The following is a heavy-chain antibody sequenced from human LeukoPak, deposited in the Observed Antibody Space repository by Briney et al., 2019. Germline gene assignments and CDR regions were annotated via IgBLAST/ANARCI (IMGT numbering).Heavy chain of an antibody. J-gene: IGHJ4*02. CDR3: ARAPAPHISGSDYHFDY. D-gene: IGHD6-19*01. V-gene: IGHV4-61*02. CDR2: IYTSGTT. CDR1: GGSISSGRYY. Sequence: SETLSLACTVSGGSISSGRYYWSWIRQPAGKGLEWIERIYTSGTTNYNSSLRSRVTISLDTSKNQFSLRLRSVTAADTAVYYCARAPAPHISGSDYHFDYWGQGTLVTVSS.